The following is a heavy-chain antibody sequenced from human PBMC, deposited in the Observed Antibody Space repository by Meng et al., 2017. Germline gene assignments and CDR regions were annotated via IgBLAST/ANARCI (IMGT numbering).Heavy chain of an antibody. CDR1: GGTFSSYT. CDR2: IIPILGIA. CDR3: ARGAYVTKRYYYYYYGMDV. D-gene: IGHD4-17*01. Sequence: SVKVSCKASGGTFSSYTISWLRQAPGQGLEWMGRIIPILGIANYAQKFQGRVTITADKSTSTAYMELSSLRSEDTAVYYCARGAYVTKRYYYYYYGMDVWGQGTTVTVSS. V-gene: IGHV1-69*02. J-gene: IGHJ6*02.